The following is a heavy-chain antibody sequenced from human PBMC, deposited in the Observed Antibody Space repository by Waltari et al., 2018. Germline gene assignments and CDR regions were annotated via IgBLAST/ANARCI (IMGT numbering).Heavy chain of an antibody. V-gene: IGHV4-39*01. D-gene: IGHD1-1*01. CDR2: VSYSRPT. Sequence: QLQLQESGPRLVRPSETLSLICRVSGVSITSNRHYWAWIRQSPEQGLEWIGTVSYSRPTYISPSLKRRFSVARDTSKNQVSLILGSVTAADMAVYYCATCIGASVGTAAFDVWGQGTMVTVSS. J-gene: IGHJ3*01. CDR1: GVSITSNRHY. CDR3: ATCIGASVGTAAFDV.